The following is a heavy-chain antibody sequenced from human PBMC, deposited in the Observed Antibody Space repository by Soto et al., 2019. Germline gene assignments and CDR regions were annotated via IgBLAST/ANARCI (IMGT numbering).Heavy chain of an antibody. CDR3: RVVTLLRSFDI. CDR1: GGSIGSGGYY. D-gene: IGHD3-22*01. J-gene: IGHJ3*02. V-gene: IGHV4-31*03. Sequence: SETLSLSCTVSGGSIGSGGYYWSWIRQHPGKGLEWIGHIYYNGDTHYNPSLKSRLSISLDTSKNHFSLNLSSVTAADSAVYFCRVVTLLRSFDIWGPGTMVTVSS. CDR2: IYYNGDT.